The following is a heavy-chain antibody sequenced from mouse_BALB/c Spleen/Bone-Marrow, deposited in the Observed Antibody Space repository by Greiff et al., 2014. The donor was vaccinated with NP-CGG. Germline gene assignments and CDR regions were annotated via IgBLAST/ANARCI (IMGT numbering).Heavy chain of an antibody. CDR2: IGVGGTYT. V-gene: IGHV5-6*01. Sequence: EVQLVESGGDLVKPGGSLKLSCAASGFSFSGYGMSWVRQTPDKRLEWVATIGVGGTYTYYPDSVKGRFTSSRDNAKNTLYLRMSSLKSEDTAMYYCARPFTTVVATVFAYWGQGTLVTVSA. J-gene: IGHJ3*01. D-gene: IGHD1-1*01. CDR3: ARPFTTVVATVFAY. CDR1: GFSFSGYG.